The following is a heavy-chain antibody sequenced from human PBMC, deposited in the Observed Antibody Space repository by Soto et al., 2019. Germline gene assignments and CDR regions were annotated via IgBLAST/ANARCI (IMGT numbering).Heavy chain of an antibody. CDR3: ARAYFWSGYSPGSYYYYMDV. Sequence: PSETLSLTCAVYGGSFSGYYWSWIRQPPGKGLEWIGYINYSGSTNYNPSLKSRVTISVDTSKNQFSLKLSSVTAADTAVYYCARAYFWSGYSPGSYYYYMDVWGKGTTVTVSS. J-gene: IGHJ6*03. CDR1: GGSFSGYY. D-gene: IGHD3-3*01. V-gene: IGHV4-34*01. CDR2: INYSGST.